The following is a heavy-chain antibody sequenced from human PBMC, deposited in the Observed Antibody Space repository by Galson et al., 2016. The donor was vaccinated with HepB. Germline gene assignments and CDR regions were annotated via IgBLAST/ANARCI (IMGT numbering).Heavy chain of an antibody. Sequence: SLRLSCAASGFTFSRYAMTWARQAPGKGLEWVSGLSGSGAHTYYADSVKGRFTISRDNSKNTLYLQMNSLRVEDTAVYYCAKDYVGGSYLLTQFDYWGQGTLVTVSS. V-gene: IGHV3-23*01. CDR2: LSGSGAHT. CDR1: GFTFSRYA. CDR3: AKDYVGGSYLLTQFDY. J-gene: IGHJ4*02. D-gene: IGHD3-16*02.